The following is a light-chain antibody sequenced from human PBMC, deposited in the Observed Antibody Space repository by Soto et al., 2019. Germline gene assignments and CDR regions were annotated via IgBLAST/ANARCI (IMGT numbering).Light chain of an antibody. CDR1: SGSVSTSYY. Sequence: QTVVTQEPSFSVSPGGTVTLTCGLSSGSVSTSYYPSWYQQTPGQAPRTLIYSTNTRSSGVPDRFSGSILGNKAALTITGAQADDECDYYCVLYTGSGISYVFGTGTQLTVL. J-gene: IGLJ1*01. V-gene: IGLV8-61*01. CDR2: STN. CDR3: VLYTGSGISYV.